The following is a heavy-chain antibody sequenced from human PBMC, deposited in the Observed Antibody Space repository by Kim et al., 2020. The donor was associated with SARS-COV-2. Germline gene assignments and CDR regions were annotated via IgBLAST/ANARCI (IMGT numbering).Heavy chain of an antibody. V-gene: IGHV1-69*13. CDR3: ARGYYYDSSGYYYDYYYYGMDV. J-gene: IGHJ6*02. CDR2: IIPIFGTA. D-gene: IGHD3-22*01. Sequence: SVKVSCKASGGTFSSYAISWVRQAPGQGLEWMGGIIPIFGTANYAQKFQGRVTITADESTSTAYMELSSLRSEDTAVYYCARGYYYDSSGYYYDYYYYGMDVWGQGTTVTVSS. CDR1: GGTFSSYA.